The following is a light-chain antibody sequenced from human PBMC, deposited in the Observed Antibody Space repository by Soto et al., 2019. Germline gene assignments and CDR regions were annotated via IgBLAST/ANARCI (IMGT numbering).Light chain of an antibody. CDR1: QSISTSS. CDR3: QQYDSSPRT. CDR2: DTS. Sequence: EIVLTQSPGTLSLSPGERATLNCRASQSISTSSLAWYRQKPGQAPRLLIYDTSTRATGIPARFSGSGSGTEFTLTISSLQSEDFAVYHCQQYDSSPRTFGQGTKV. J-gene: IGKJ1*01. V-gene: IGKV3-20*01.